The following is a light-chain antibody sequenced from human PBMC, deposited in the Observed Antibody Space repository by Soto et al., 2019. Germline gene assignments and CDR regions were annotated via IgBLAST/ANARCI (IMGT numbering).Light chain of an antibody. V-gene: IGLV2-8*01. CDR2: EVS. Sequence: QSVLTQPPSASGSPGQSVTISCTGTSSDVGGYNYVSWYQQHPGKAPKLMIYEVSKRPSGVPGRFSGSKSGNTASLTVSGLQAEDEADYYCSSYAGSNNFDVFGTGTKLTVL. J-gene: IGLJ1*01. CDR1: SSDVGGYNY. CDR3: SSYAGSNNFDV.